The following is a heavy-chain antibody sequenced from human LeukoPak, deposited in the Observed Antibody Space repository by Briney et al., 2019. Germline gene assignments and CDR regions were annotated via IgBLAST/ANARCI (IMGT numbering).Heavy chain of an antibody. D-gene: IGHD3-9*01. Sequence: ASVKVSCKASGYTFTGYYMHWVRQAPGQGLEWMGWINPNSGGTNYAQKFQGRVTMTRDTSISTACMELSRLRSDDTAVYYCARDADILTGYYIYWGQGTLVTVSS. CDR1: GYTFTGYY. V-gene: IGHV1-2*02. J-gene: IGHJ4*02. CDR2: INPNSGGT. CDR3: ARDADILTGYYIY.